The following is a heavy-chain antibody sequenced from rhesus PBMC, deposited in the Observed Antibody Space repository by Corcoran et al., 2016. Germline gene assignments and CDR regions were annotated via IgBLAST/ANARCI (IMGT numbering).Heavy chain of an antibody. J-gene: IGHJ4*01. Sequence: EGQRVQSGAEVKRPGESLKISCKTSGYRFTSYWISWVRPWPGKGLGWMGAIDPSDSDVRYSPSFQGQATISADKATSTAYPQWSSLKASDTATYYCARRAGTGYFDYWGQGVLVTVSS. V-gene: IGHV5-20*02. D-gene: IGHD5-24*01. CDR2: IDPSDSDV. CDR3: ARRAGTGYFDY. CDR1: GYRFTSYW.